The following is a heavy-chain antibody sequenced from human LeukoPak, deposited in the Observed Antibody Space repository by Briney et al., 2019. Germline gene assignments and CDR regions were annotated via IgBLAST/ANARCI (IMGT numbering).Heavy chain of an antibody. CDR2: INPNSGGT. D-gene: IGHD3-9*01. V-gene: IGHV1-2*02. Sequence: ASVKVSCKASGYTFTGYYMHWVRQAPGQGLEWMGWINPNSGGTNYAQKFQGRVTMTRETSISTAYMELSRLRSDETAVYYCVRGGDYDYLTGYLNYWGQRTLVTVSS. CDR1: GYTFTGYY. J-gene: IGHJ4*02. CDR3: VRGGDYDYLTGYLNY.